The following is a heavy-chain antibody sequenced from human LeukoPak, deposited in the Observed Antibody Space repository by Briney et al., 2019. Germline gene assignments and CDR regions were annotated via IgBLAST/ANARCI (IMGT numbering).Heavy chain of an antibody. J-gene: IGHJ5*02. CDR3: ARVVATIGQWFDP. V-gene: IGHV4-31*03. Sequence: SETLSLTCTVSGGSIGSGGYYWSWIRQHPGKGLEWIGYIYYSGSTYYNPSLKSRVTISVDTSKNQFSLKLSSVTAADTAVYYCARVVATIGQWFDPWGQGTLVTVSS. CDR1: GGSIGSGGYY. D-gene: IGHD5-12*01. CDR2: IYYSGST.